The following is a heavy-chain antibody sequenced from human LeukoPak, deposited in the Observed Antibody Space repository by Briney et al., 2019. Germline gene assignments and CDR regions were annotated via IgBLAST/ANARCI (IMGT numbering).Heavy chain of an antibody. J-gene: IGHJ4*02. CDR2: ISSSSSYI. CDR1: GFIFSSYS. V-gene: IGHV3-21*01. D-gene: IGHD2-21*02. Sequence: GGSLRLSCAASGFIFSSYSMNWVRQAPGKGLEWVSSISSSSSYIYYAGSVKGRFTISRDNAKNSLYLQMNSLRAEDTAVYYCAGRDCGGDCYPEDWGQGTLVTVSS. CDR3: AGRDCGGDCYPED.